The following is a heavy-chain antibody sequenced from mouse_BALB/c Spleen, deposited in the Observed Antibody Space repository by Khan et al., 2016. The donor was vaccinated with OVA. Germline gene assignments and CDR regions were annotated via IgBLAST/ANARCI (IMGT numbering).Heavy chain of an antibody. J-gene: IGHJ4*01. CDR2: INTYTGEP. CDR3: ARVGYNGTMNF. V-gene: IGHV9-3-1*01. CDR1: GFTFTNYG. D-gene: IGHD2-14*01. Sequence: QMQLEESGPELKKPGETVQISCKSSGFTFTNYGMNWVRQAPGKGLKWMGWINTYTGEPTFTDDFKGRFAFPLETSASTAYLQINSLKNEETATYFCARVGYNGTMNFWGQGTSVTVSS.